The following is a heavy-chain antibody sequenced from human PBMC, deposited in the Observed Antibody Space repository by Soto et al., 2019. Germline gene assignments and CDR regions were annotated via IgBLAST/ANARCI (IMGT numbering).Heavy chain of an antibody. V-gene: IGHV3-7*01. CDR1: GSTFSAHW. D-gene: IGHD2-21*01. J-gene: IGHJ3*02. CDR3: ARDPDPIEGVAFDI. Sequence: EVQLVESGGGLVQPGGSLRLSCAVSGSTFSAHWMNWVRQAPGKGLEWVANINQDGNVRYYVDSVDGRFTISRDNAEKSLYLQMNSLRVEDTAVYYCARDPDPIEGVAFDIWGQGTMVTVSS. CDR2: INQDGNVR.